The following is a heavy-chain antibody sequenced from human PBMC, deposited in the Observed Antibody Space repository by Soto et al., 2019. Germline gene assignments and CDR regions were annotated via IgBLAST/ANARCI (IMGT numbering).Heavy chain of an antibody. J-gene: IGHJ4*02. CDR2: IKHDGTER. Sequence: EVHLVESGGGLVQPGGSLRLSCAASGIIFTNYWMTWIRQAPGKGLEWVANIKHDGTERDYADSVKGRFTISRDNVKNSLFLQMNNLRPEDSATYYCASRPPNSQYYGVLDYWGQGTLVTVSS. CDR1: GIIFTNYW. V-gene: IGHV3-7*03. CDR3: ASRPPNSQYYGVLDY. D-gene: IGHD3-3*01.